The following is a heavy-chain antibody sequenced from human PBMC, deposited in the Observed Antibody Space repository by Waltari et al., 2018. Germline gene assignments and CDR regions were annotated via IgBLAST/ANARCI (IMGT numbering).Heavy chain of an antibody. CDR1: GYTFTSYT. V-gene: IGHV7-4-1*02. J-gene: IGHJ4*02. Sequence: QVQLVHSGSELKKPGASVKVSCKASGYTFTSYTINWMRQAPGQGLEWMGWINTNTGNPTYAQGFTGRFVFSLDTSVTTAYLQISSLKAEDTAAYYCARDTYGGRGDLDFWGQGTLVTVSS. CDR3: ARDTYGGRGDLDF. D-gene: IGHD2-8*01. CDR2: INTNTGNP.